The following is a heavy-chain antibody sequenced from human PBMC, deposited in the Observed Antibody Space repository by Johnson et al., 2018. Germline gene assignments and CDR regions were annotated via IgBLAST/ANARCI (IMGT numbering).Heavy chain of an antibody. D-gene: IGHD3-22*01. J-gene: IGHJ4*02. V-gene: IGHV3-30*18. Sequence: QVQLVQSGGCVVQPGRSLRLSCAASGFTFSSYGMHWVRQAPGKGLEWVAVISYDGSNRFYADSVKGRFTISRDNSRNTLYLQMNSLRAEETAVYYWAKADSSGYSQPFDYWGQGTLVTVSS. CDR2: ISYDGSNR. CDR3: AKADSSGYSQPFDY. CDR1: GFTFSSYG.